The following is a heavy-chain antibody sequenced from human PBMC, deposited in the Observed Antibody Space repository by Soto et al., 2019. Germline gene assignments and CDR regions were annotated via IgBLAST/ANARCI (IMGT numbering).Heavy chain of an antibody. CDR1: GGSVSSGDYF. J-gene: IGHJ4*02. CDR3: AREKGYISGPKNFDS. CDR2: IYDSGSS. V-gene: IGHV4-30-4*01. D-gene: IGHD5-12*01. Sequence: KTSETLSLTCTVSGGSVSSGDYFWSWIRHPPGKGLEWIGYIYDSGSSYYNPSLKSRVTMSVDTSKNQFSLKLRSVTAADTAMYYCAREKGYISGPKNFDSWGQGTVLTVSS.